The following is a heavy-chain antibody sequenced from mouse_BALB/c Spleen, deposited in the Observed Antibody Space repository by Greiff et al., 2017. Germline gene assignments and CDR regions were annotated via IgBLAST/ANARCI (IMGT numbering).Heavy chain of an antibody. CDR1: GFTFSSFG. CDR2: ISSGSSTI. CDR3: AGGLRPGAMDY. J-gene: IGHJ4*01. V-gene: IGHV5-17*02. D-gene: IGHD1-2*01. Sequence: EVQLVESGGGLVQPGGSRKLSCAASGFTFSSFGMHWVRQAPEKGLEWVAYISSGSSTIYYADTVKGRFTISRDNPKNTLFLQMTSLRSEDTAMYYCAGGLRPGAMDYWGQGTSVTVSS.